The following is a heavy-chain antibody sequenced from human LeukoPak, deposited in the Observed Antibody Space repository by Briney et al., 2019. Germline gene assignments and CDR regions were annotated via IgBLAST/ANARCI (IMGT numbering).Heavy chain of an antibody. D-gene: IGHD3-10*02. CDR1: GGSISSSSYY. Sequence: SETLSLTCTVSGGSISSSSYYWGWIRQPPGKGLEWIGSIYYSGSTYYNPSLKSRVTISVDTSKNQFSLKLSSVTAADTAVYYCARGCFPIDYWGQGTLVTVSS. V-gene: IGHV4-39*01. J-gene: IGHJ4*02. CDR2: IYYSGST. CDR3: ARGCFPIDY.